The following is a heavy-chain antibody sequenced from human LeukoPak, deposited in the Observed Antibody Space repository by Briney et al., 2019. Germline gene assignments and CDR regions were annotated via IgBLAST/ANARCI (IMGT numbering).Heavy chain of an antibody. J-gene: IGHJ5*02. CDR1: GYTFSTYD. D-gene: IGHD3-3*02. CDR2: MNPNSGNT. V-gene: IGHV1-8*01. CDR3: ARAIFGVAWFDP. Sequence: ASVKVSCKASGYTFSTYDLIWVRQATGQGLEWMGWMNPNSGNTGYAQKFQGRVTMTRNTSISTAYMELSSLRSEDTAVYYCARAIFGVAWFDPWGQGTPVTVSS.